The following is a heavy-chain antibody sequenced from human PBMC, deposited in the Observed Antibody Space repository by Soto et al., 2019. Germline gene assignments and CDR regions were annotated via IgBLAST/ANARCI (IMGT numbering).Heavy chain of an antibody. Sequence: GASVKVSCKTSGYTFTGYYMHWVRQAPGQGLEWMGIINPSGGSTSYAQKFQGRVTMTRDTSTSTVYMELSSLRSEDTAVYYCARVDRGGAYGMDVWGQGTTVTVSS. J-gene: IGHJ6*02. CDR2: INPSGGST. D-gene: IGHD3-10*01. V-gene: IGHV1-46*01. CDR1: GYTFTGYY. CDR3: ARVDRGGAYGMDV.